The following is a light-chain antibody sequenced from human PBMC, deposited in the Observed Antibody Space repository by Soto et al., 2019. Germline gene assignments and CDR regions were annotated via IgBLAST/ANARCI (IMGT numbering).Light chain of an antibody. Sequence: SYELTQPPSVSVAPGKTATITCGGSNIGGKSVRWYQQTPGQAPVLVIYSDTDRPSGIPGRFSGSNSGTTATLTINSVEAGDEADYYCQVWDSSGDHSVVFGGGTKLTVL. V-gene: IGLV3-21*04. CDR2: SDT. CDR1: NIGGKS. J-gene: IGLJ2*01. CDR3: QVWDSSGDHSVV.